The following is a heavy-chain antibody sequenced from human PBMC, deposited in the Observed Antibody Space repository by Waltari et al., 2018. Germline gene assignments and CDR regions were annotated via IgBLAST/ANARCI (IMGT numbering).Heavy chain of an antibody. CDR3: ARGGYNYGSESYFDY. V-gene: IGHV5-51*01. Sequence: EVQLVQSGAEVKKVGESLKISCEASGSLFIRYWVAWVRQLPGKGREWMGIIYPGDSDTRYSPSFQGQVTISADKSITTAYLRWSSLKASDTATYYCARGGYNYGSESYFDYWGQGTLVTVSS. CDR2: IYPGDSDT. CDR1: GSLFIRYW. J-gene: IGHJ4*02. D-gene: IGHD5-18*01.